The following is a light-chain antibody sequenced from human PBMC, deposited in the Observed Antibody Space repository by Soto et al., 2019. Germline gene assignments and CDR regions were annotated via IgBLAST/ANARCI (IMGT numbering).Light chain of an antibody. V-gene: IGLV2-14*01. CDR3: SSYTSSGPLVV. Sequence: QSVLTQPASVSGSPGQSITISCTGTSSDVGGYRYVSWYQQFPDKAPKLMIYEVSNRPSGVSSRCSGSKSGNTASLTISGLQAEDEAEYYCSSYTSSGPLVVFGGGTKVTVL. J-gene: IGLJ2*01. CDR1: SSDVGGYRY. CDR2: EVS.